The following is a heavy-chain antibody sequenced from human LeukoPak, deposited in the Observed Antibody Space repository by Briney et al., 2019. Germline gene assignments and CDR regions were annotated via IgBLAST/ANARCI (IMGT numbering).Heavy chain of an antibody. CDR2: ISSSSSYI. Sequence: PGGSLRLSCAASGFTFSSYSMKWVRQAPGKGLEWVSSISSSSSYIYSADSVKGRFTISRDNAKNSLYLQMNSLRAEDTAVYYCARVMYSSSWTFDYWGQGTLVTVSS. V-gene: IGHV3-21*01. J-gene: IGHJ4*02. CDR1: GFTFSSYS. CDR3: ARVMYSSSWTFDY. D-gene: IGHD6-13*01.